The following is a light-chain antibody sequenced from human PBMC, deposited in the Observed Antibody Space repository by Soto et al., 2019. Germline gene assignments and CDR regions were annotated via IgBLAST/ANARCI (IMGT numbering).Light chain of an antibody. CDR2: ETS. Sequence: EIVLTQSPATLSLSPGERATLSCRASQSVSNYLSWYQQKPGLAPRLLMYETSRRATGIPARFSGSGSGTDFTLTISSLEPEDFAVYYCQQRNNWRDTFGQGTRLENK. CDR3: QQRNNWRDT. J-gene: IGKJ5*01. V-gene: IGKV3-11*01. CDR1: QSVSNY.